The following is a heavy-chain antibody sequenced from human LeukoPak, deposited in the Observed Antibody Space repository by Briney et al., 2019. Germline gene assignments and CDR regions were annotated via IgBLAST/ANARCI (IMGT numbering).Heavy chain of an antibody. J-gene: IGHJ4*01. V-gene: IGHV4-38-2*01. D-gene: IGHD3-3*01. CDR2: ISHSGTT. CDR1: GYSISSSYY. Sequence: KPSETLSLTCAVSGYSISSSYYWGWIRQPPGQGLEWIGTISHSGTTFYNSSLQTRVTISLDTSRNRFYLNLTSATGADTAIYYCATFFGVIDDPLVYWGHGTLVTVSA. CDR3: ATFFGVIDDPLVY.